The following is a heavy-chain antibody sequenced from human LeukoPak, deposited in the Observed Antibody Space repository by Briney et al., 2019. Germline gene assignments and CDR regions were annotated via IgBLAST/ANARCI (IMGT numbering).Heavy chain of an antibody. CDR2: ITSRSTFI. J-gene: IGHJ3*02. D-gene: IGHD4-17*01. V-gene: IGHV3-21*04. CDR3: ARQITVTTSGHDVFDI. Sequence: PGGSLRLSCAASGFTFNNYAMNWVRQAPGKGLEWVSCITSRSTFIYYTDSLKGRFTISRDNSKNTLYLQINSLRAEDTAVYYCARQITVTTSGHDVFDIWGQGTMVTVSS. CDR1: GFTFNNYA.